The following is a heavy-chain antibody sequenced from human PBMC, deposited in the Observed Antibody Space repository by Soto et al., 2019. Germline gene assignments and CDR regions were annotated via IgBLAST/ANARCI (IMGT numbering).Heavy chain of an antibody. J-gene: IGHJ6*02. D-gene: IGHD6-13*01. Sequence: NPSETLSLTCTVSGGSISSGDYYWSWIRQPPGKGLEWIGYIYYSGSTYYNPSLKSRVTISVDTSKNQFSLKLSSVTAADTAVYYCARDSSSWYGYYYGMDVWGQGTTVTVSS. V-gene: IGHV4-30-4*01. CDR2: IYYSGST. CDR1: GGSISSGDYY. CDR3: ARDSSSWYGYYYGMDV.